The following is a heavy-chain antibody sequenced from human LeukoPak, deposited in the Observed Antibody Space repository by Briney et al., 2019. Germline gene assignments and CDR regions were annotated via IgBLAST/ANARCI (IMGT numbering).Heavy chain of an antibody. D-gene: IGHD3-9*01. CDR3: ARDSHYDILTSTNYGMDV. CDR1: GGSISSGGYY. Sequence: PSETLSLTCTVSGGSISSGGYYWSWIRQHPGKGLEWIGYIYYSGSTYSNPSLKSRVTISVDTSKNQFSLKLSSVTAEDTAVYYCARDSHYDILTSTNYGMDVWGQGTTVTVSS. CDR2: IYYSGST. J-gene: IGHJ6*02. V-gene: IGHV4-31*03.